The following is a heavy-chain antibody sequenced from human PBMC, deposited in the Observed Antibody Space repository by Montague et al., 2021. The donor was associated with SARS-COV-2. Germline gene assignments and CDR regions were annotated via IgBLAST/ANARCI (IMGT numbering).Heavy chain of an antibody. D-gene: IGHD3-10*01. Sequence: SLRLSCAASGFTFTNYAMNWVRQAPGKGLEWVSSISGSGGGTYYADSVKGRFTISRDNSQTTLYLQMNSLRAEDTAVYYCARGRGSYYVPYYYYYYAMDVWGQGTTVTVSS. CDR1: GFTFTNYA. J-gene: IGHJ6*02. V-gene: IGHV3-23*01. CDR2: ISGSGGGT. CDR3: ARGRGSYYVPYYYYYYAMDV.